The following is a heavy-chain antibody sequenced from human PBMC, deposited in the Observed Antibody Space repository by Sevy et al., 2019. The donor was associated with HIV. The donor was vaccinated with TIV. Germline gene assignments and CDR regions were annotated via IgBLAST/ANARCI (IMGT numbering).Heavy chain of an antibody. J-gene: IGHJ4*02. CDR3: VKGGVTWELLDY. Sequence: GGSLRLSCAASGFIFSSYGMHWVRQAPGKGLEWVTIISYDGNSKYYADSVKGRFTISRDNSENILYLQMNSLRTDDTAVDYCVKGGVTWELLDYWGQGTLVTVSS. D-gene: IGHD1-26*01. CDR2: ISYDGNSK. CDR1: GFIFSSYG. V-gene: IGHV3-30*18.